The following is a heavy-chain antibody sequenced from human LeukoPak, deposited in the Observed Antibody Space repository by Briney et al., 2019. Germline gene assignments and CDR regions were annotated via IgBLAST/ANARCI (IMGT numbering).Heavy chain of an antibody. V-gene: IGHV3-9*01. Sequence: GGSLRLSCAASGFTFDDYAMHWVRQAPGKGLEWVSGISWNSGSIGYADSVKGRFTISRDNAKNSLYLQMNSLRAEDTALYYCAKDIRRYFDWLLDYWGQGTLVTVSS. D-gene: IGHD3-9*01. J-gene: IGHJ4*02. CDR3: AKDIRRYFDWLLDY. CDR2: ISWNSGSI. CDR1: GFTFDDYA.